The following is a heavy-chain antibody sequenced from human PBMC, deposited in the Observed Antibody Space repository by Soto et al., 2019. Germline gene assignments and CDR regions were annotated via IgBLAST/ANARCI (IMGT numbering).Heavy chain of an antibody. CDR3: ATRPPQIVVTLLPFPS. CDR1: GGSISSGGYS. V-gene: IGHV4-30-2*01. CDR2: VYHTGST. D-gene: IGHD2-15*01. J-gene: IGHJ5*02. Sequence: PSETLSLTFAFSGGSISSGGYSWGWIRPPPGKGLEWIGEVYHTGSTRYNPSLKGRVTISVDKPNNQFSLKLTSMTGADTAVYYCATRPPQIVVTLLPFPSWGQGTLVTVSS.